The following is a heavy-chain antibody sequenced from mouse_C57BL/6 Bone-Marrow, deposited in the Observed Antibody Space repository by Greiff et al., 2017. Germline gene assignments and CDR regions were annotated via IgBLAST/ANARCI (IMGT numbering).Heavy chain of an antibody. D-gene: IGHD1-1*01. Sequence: EVKVVESGGGLVKPGGSLKLSCAASGFTFSSYAMSWVRQTPEKRLEWVATISDGGSYTYYPDNVKGRFTISRDNDKNNLDLEMSSLTSEDTAMYYCARAPYYYGSRAIAYWGQGTSVTVSS. V-gene: IGHV5-4*03. CDR3: ARAPYYYGSRAIAY. J-gene: IGHJ4*01. CDR2: ISDGGSYT. CDR1: GFTFSSYA.